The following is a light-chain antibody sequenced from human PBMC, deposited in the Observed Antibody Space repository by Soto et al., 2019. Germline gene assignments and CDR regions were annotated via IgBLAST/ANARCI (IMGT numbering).Light chain of an antibody. CDR3: QQYYRYPT. CDR1: QGISNY. V-gene: IGKV1-8*01. Sequence: AIRMTQSPSSLSASTGDRVTIPCRASQGISNYLAWYQQKPGKAPKLLIYAASTLQSGVPSRFSGSGSGTDFTLPIFFLQSEDFATYYCQQYYRYPTFGQGTKVEIK. CDR2: AAS. J-gene: IGKJ1*01.